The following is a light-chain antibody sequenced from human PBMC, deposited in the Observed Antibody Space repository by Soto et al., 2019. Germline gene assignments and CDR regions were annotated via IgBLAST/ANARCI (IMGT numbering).Light chain of an antibody. J-gene: IGLJ3*02. V-gene: IGLV6-57*02. CDR1: SGSIASNS. CDR2: EDD. Sequence: NFMLTQPHSGSESPGKTVTISCTGSSGSIASNSVQWYRQRPGSAPSTVIYEDDQRPFGVPDRFSGSIDSSSNSASLTISGLMTEDEADYYCQSSNTFNPWVFGGGTKLTV. CDR3: QSSNTFNPWV.